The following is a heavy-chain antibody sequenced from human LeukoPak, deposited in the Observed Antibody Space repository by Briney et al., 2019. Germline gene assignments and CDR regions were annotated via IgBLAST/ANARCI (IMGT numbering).Heavy chain of an antibody. Sequence: GGSLRLSCAASGFTFSSYAMHWVRQAPGKGLEWVAVISYDGSNKYYADSVKGRFTISRDNSENTLYLQMNSLRAEDTAVYYCASSSYCSSTSCRKHYYYGMDVWGQGTTVTVSS. V-gene: IGHV3-30-3*01. J-gene: IGHJ6*02. CDR3: ASSSYCSSTSCRKHYYYGMDV. D-gene: IGHD2-2*01. CDR2: ISYDGSNK. CDR1: GFTFSSYA.